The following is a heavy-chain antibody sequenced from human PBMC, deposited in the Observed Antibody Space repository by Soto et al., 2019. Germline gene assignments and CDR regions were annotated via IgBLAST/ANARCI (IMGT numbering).Heavy chain of an antibody. CDR1: GGTFSSYA. CDR2: IIPIFGTA. CDR3: ARGYNWNYIRAFDI. Sequence: GASVKVSCKASGGTFSSYAISWVRQAPGQGLEWMGGIIPIFGTANYAQKFQGRVTITADESTSTAYMELSSLRSEDTAVYYCARGYNWNYIRAFDIWGQGTMVTVSS. J-gene: IGHJ3*02. V-gene: IGHV1-69*13. D-gene: IGHD1-7*01.